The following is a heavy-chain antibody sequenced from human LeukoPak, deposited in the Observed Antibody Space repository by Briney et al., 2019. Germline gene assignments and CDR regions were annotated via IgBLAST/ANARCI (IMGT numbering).Heavy chain of an antibody. D-gene: IGHD5-24*01. CDR3: ARAAMNLDGYTWWYFDY. CDR2: INPNSGGA. Sequence: GASVKVSCKASGYTFTGYYMHWVRQAPGQGLEWMGWINPNSGGANYAQKSQGWVTMTRDTSISTAYMELSRLRSDDTAVYYCARAAMNLDGYTWWYFDYWGQGTLVTVSS. V-gene: IGHV1-2*04. J-gene: IGHJ4*02. CDR1: GYTFTGYY.